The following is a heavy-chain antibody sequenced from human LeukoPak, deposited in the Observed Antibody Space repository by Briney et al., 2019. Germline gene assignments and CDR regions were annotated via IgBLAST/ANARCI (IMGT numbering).Heavy chain of an antibody. Sequence: SETLSLTCTVSGGSISSYYWSWIRQPPGKGLEWIAYIYYSGSTKYNPSLKSRVTISVDTSKNQFSLKLSSVTAADTAIYYCSRESGAFCPFGYWGQGTLVIVPP. D-gene: IGHD1-26*01. CDR1: GGSISSYY. CDR2: IYYSGST. V-gene: IGHV4-59*01. CDR3: SRESGAFCPFGY. J-gene: IGHJ4*02.